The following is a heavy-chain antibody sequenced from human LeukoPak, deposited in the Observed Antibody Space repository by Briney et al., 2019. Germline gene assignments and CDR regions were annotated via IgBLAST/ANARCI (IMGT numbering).Heavy chain of an antibody. D-gene: IGHD6-6*01. CDR1: GFTFSSYS. CDR3: ARVGGTAAQFDP. Sequence: PGGSLRLSCAPSGFTFSSYSMNWVRQAPGKGLEWVSSISSSSSYIYYADSVKGRFTISRDNAKNSLYLQMNSLRAEDTAVYYCARVGGTAAQFDPWGQGTLVTVSS. V-gene: IGHV3-21*01. J-gene: IGHJ5*02. CDR2: ISSSSSYI.